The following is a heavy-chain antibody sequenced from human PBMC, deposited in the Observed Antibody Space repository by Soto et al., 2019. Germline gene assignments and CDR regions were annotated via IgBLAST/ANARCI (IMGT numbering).Heavy chain of an antibody. V-gene: IGHV1-2*02. CDR3: ARGVDGWDTAMAPVENWFDP. J-gene: IGHJ5*02. D-gene: IGHD5-18*01. Sequence: QVQLVQSGAEVKKPGASVKVSCKASGYTFTGYYMHWVRQAPGQGLEWMGWINPNSGGTNYAQKFQGRVTMTRDTSNSPAYMELSRLRSDATAVYYCARGVDGWDTAMAPVENWFDPWGQGTLVTVSS. CDR1: GYTFTGYY. CDR2: INPNSGGT.